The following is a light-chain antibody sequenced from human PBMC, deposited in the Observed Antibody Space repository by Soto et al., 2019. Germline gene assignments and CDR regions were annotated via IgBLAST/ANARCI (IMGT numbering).Light chain of an antibody. V-gene: IGKV3-20*01. Sequence: EIVLTQSPGTLSLSPGERATLSCRASQSVSSSYLAWYQQKPGQAPRLLMYGASSRATGIPDRFSGSWFGTDFTLTISSLEPEDFAVYFCHQFATSRTFGQGTKVDIK. J-gene: IGKJ1*01. CDR3: HQFATSRT. CDR2: GAS. CDR1: QSVSSSY.